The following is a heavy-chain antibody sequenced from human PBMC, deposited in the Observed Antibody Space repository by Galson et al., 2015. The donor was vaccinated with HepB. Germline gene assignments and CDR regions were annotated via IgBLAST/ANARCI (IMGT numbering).Heavy chain of an antibody. CDR1: GFTYSSYA. J-gene: IGHJ4*02. Sequence: SLRLSCAASGFTYSSYAMSWVREAPGKGLEWVSAISGSGGSTYYADSVKGRFTISRDNSKNTLYLQMNSLRAEDTAVYYCAKMAVGDYGDWWPRSDYWGQGTLVTVSS. V-gene: IGHV3-23*01. CDR2: ISGSGGST. CDR3: AKMAVGDYGDWWPRSDY. D-gene: IGHD4-17*01.